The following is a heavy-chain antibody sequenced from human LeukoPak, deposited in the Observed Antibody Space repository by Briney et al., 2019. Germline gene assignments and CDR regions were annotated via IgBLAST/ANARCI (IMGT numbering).Heavy chain of an antibody. CDR1: GFTFSSYS. D-gene: IGHD1-26*01. Sequence: KIGGSLRLSCAASGFTFSSYSMNWVRQAPGKGLEWVPSISSSSYIYYADSVKGRFTISRDNAKNSLYLQMNSLRAEDTAVYYCARGIKISANWFDPWGQGTLVTVSS. J-gene: IGHJ5*02. V-gene: IGHV3-21*01. CDR3: ARGIKISANWFDP. CDR2: ISSSSYI.